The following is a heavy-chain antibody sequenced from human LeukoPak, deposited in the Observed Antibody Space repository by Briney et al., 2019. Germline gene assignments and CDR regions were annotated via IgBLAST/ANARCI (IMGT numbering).Heavy chain of an antibody. J-gene: IGHJ4*02. CDR2: MNPNSGNT. D-gene: IGHD3-10*01. V-gene: IGHV1-8*03. CDR1: GYTFTSYD. CDR3: ARGSPVRYYGSGFL. Sequence: GASVKVSCKVSGYTFTSYDINWVRQATGQGLEWMGWMNPNSGNTGYAQKFQGRVTITRNTSISTAYMELSSLRSEDTAVYYCARGSPVRYYGSGFLWGQGTLVTVSS.